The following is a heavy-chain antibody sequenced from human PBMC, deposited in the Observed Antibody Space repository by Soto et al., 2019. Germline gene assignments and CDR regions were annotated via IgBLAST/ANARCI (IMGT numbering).Heavy chain of an antibody. Sequence: EVQLLESGGGLVQPGGSLSLSCVASGFAFSTHAMSWVRQAPGKGLEWVSTFSGSGGNIYYAESVKGRLTISRDDSKNTLYLQMDSLRVEDTAVYYCAKDPPWTVGPLAMDVWGQGTTVTVSS. CDR2: FSGSGGNI. CDR1: GFAFSTHA. J-gene: IGHJ6*02. V-gene: IGHV3-23*01. CDR3: AKDPPWTVGPLAMDV. D-gene: IGHD1-26*01.